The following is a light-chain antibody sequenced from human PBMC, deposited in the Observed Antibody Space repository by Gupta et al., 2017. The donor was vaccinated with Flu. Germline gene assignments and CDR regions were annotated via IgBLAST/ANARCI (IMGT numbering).Light chain of an antibody. V-gene: IGLV1-51*01. J-gene: IGLJ3*02. CDR2: SDN. CDR3: EAWDSSLRAVV. CDR1: SSNIGNNY. Sequence: QSVLTQPPSVSAAPGKKLTISCSGSSSNIGNNYVSWYQQFPGTAPKLLIYSDNARPSGIPARFSGSKSDTSATLGITGLQTGDEADYYCEAWDSSLRAVVFGGGTKLTVL.